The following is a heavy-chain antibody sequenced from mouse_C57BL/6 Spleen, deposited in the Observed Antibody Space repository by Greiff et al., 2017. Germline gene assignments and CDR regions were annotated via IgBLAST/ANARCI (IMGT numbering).Heavy chain of an antibody. Sequence: EVQLQQSGPELVKPGASVKISCKASGYTFTDYYMNWVKQSHGKSLEWIGDINPNNGGTSYNQKFKGKATLTVDKSSSTAYMELRSLTSEDSAVYYCAPWLLDYWGQGTTLTVSS. D-gene: IGHD2-3*01. J-gene: IGHJ2*01. CDR2: INPNNGGT. CDR3: APWLLDY. V-gene: IGHV1-26*01. CDR1: GYTFTDYY.